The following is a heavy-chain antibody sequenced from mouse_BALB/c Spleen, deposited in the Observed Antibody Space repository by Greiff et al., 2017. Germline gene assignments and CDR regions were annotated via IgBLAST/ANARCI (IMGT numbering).Heavy chain of an antibody. Sequence: EVKLMESGGGLVQPGGSRKLSCAASGFTFSSFGMHWVRQAPEKGLEWVAYISSGSSTIYYADTVKGRFTISRDNPKNTLFLQMTSLRSEDTAMYYCARDYKVSMDYWGQGTSVTVSS. V-gene: IGHV5-17*02. CDR1: GFTFSSFG. D-gene: IGHD1-3*01. CDR3: ARDYKVSMDY. J-gene: IGHJ4*01. CDR2: ISSGSSTI.